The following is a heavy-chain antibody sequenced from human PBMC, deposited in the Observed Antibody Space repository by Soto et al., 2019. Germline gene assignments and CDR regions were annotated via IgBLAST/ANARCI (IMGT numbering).Heavy chain of an antibody. Sequence: GGSLRLSCAASGFTFSSYAMHWVRQAPGKGLEWVAVISYDGSNKYYADSVKGRFTISRDNSKNTLYLQMNSLRAEDTAVYYCARDSALDEYCSSTSCYEYFQHWGQGTLVTVSS. CDR1: GFTFSSYA. D-gene: IGHD2-2*01. CDR2: ISYDGSNK. CDR3: ARDSALDEYCSSTSCYEYFQH. V-gene: IGHV3-30-3*01. J-gene: IGHJ1*01.